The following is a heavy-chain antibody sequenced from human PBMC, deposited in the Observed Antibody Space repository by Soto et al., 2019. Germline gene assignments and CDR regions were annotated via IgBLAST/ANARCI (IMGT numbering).Heavy chain of an antibody. CDR1: GGSFSSYA. D-gene: IGHD6-13*01. CDR2: IIPIVGTG. V-gene: IGHV1-69*01. J-gene: IGHJ6*01. CDR3: ARDLRAAGRPGMDV. Sequence: QVQLVQSGAEVKKPGSSVKVSCKASGGSFSSYAISWVRQAPGQGLEWMGGIIPIVGTGNYAQNFQGRVTITADESTRAANMELSSLRSEATAMYYCARDLRAAGRPGMDVWGQGTTVTVSS.